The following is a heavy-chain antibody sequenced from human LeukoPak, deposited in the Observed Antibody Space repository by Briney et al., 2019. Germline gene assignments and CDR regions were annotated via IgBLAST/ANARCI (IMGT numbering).Heavy chain of an antibody. J-gene: IGHJ3*02. CDR2: INWNGGST. V-gene: IGHV3-20*04. D-gene: IGHD2-8*01. Sequence: GGSLRLSCAASGFTFDDYGMSWVRQAPGKGLEWVSGINWNGGSTGYADSVKGRFTISRDNAKNSLYLQMNSLRTEDTALYYCARGVTSNGVNAFDIWGQGTMVTVSS. CDR1: GFTFDDYG. CDR3: ARGVTSNGVNAFDI.